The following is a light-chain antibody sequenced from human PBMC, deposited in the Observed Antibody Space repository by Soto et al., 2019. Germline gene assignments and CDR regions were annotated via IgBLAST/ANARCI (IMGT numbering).Light chain of an antibody. Sequence: DIQMTQSPSSLSASVGDRLTITCRASQGIRNDLGWYQQKLGKAPKLLIYASSTLQSGVPSRFSGSGSGTDFTLTVSSLQPEDFAAYYCQQSYSTPLTFGGGTKVDIK. CDR2: ASS. J-gene: IGKJ4*01. CDR1: QGIRND. CDR3: QQSYSTPLT. V-gene: IGKV1-39*01.